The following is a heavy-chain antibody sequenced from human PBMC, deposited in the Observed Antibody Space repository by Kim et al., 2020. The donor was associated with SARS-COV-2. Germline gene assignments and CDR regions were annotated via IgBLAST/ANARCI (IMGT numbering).Heavy chain of an antibody. D-gene: IGHD6-13*01. V-gene: IGHV3-66*01. J-gene: IGHJ4*02. CDR3: ARDHIAAAGTDY. Sequence: YYADSVQGRFTISRDNSKNTMYLQMNRRRAEDTAVYYCARDHIAAAGTDYWGQGTLVTVSS.